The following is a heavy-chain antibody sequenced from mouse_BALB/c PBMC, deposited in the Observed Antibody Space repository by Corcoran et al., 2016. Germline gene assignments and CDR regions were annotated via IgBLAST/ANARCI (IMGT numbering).Heavy chain of an antibody. D-gene: IGHD2-4*01. V-gene: IGHV14-3*02. CDR1: GFNIKDTY. CDR3: ARPSYYDYELAY. J-gene: IGHJ3*01. CDR2: IDPANGNT. Sequence: EVQLQQSGAELVKPGASVKLSCTASGFNIKDTYMHWVKQRPEQGLEWIGRIDPANGNTKYDPKFQGKATITADTSSNTAYLQLSSLTSEDTAVYYCARPSYYDYELAYWGQGTLVTVSA.